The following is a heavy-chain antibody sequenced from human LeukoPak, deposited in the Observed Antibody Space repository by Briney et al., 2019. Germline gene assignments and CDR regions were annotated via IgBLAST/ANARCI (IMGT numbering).Heavy chain of an antibody. CDR2: INHSGST. CDR3: ASFSSGWYGGDY. D-gene: IGHD6-19*01. CDR1: GGSISGYY. J-gene: IGHJ4*02. Sequence: SETLSLTCTVSGGSISGYYWSWIRQPPGKGLEWIGEINHSGSTNYNPSLKSRVTISVDTSKNQFSLKLSSVTAADTAVYYCASFSSGWYGGDYWGQGTLVTVSS. V-gene: IGHV4-34*01.